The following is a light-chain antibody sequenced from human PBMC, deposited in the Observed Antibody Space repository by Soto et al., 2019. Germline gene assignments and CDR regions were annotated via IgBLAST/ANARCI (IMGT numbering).Light chain of an antibody. CDR2: EVS. CDR3: CSYAGXSTFPHV. Sequence: QSALTQPASVSGSPGQSITISCTGTSSDVGSYNLVSWYQHHPGKAPKLMTYEVSKRPSGVSNRFSGSKSGNTASLTISGLQAEDEADYYSCSYAGXSTFPHVSGTGTKVTVL. J-gene: IGLJ1*01. CDR1: SSDVGSYNL. V-gene: IGLV2-23*02.